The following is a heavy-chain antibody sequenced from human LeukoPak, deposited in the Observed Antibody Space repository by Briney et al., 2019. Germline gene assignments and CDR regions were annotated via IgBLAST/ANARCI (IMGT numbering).Heavy chain of an antibody. CDR1: GVTFSSYA. J-gene: IGHJ4*02. V-gene: IGHV3-23*01. D-gene: IGHD6-19*01. CDR3: AKAQSGSGCSFFDY. Sequence: GFLRLSCAASGVTFSSYAMSWVRQAPGKGLEWVSGIRESGAGTFYADSVKGRFTISRDNSKNTLYLQMNSLRAEDTALYYCAKAQSGSGCSFFDYWGQGTLVTVSS. CDR2: IRESGAGT.